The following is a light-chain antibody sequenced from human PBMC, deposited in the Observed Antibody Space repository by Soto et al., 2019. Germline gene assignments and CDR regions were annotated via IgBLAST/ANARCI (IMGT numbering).Light chain of an antibody. CDR1: QSISSW. Sequence: DIQMTQSPSTLSASVGDTVTITFRASQSISSWLAWYQQKPGKAPKLLIYTASTLQTGVPSRFSGSVSGTEFTLATSSLQPDDSANYYCQQYNDNWTFGQVTKVVIK. CDR3: QQYNDNWT. CDR2: TAS. V-gene: IGKV1-5*03. J-gene: IGKJ1*01.